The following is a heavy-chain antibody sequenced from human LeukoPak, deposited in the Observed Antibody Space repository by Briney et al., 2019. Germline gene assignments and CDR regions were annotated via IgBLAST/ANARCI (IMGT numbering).Heavy chain of an antibody. V-gene: IGHV4-59*08. CDR1: GDSINAYY. Sequence: PSETLSLTCTVSGDSINAYYWGWIRQPPGKGLEWIGYIYFSGTTKYNPSLESRVTISVDTSKSQFSLKLSSVTAADTAVYYCARRRAEGGSNGHYNWFDPWGQGILVTVSS. CDR2: IYFSGTT. D-gene: IGHD6-13*01. CDR3: ARRRAEGGSNGHYNWFDP. J-gene: IGHJ5*02.